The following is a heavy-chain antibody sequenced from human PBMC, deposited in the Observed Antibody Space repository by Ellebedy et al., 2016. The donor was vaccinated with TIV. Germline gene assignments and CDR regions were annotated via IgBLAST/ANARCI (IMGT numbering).Heavy chain of an antibody. Sequence: GGSLRLSCAASGFTFSSYSMNWVRQAPGKGLEWVSSISSSSSYIYYADSVKGRFTISRDNAKNSLYLQMNSLRDEDTAVYYCARAPSSGSYYFQHWGQGTLVTVSS. CDR3: ARAPSSGSYYFQH. V-gene: IGHV3-21*01. CDR1: GFTFSSYS. CDR2: ISSSSSYI. D-gene: IGHD1-26*01. J-gene: IGHJ1*01.